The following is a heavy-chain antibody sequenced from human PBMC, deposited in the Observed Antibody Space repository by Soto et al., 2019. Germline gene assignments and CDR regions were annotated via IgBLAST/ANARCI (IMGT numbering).Heavy chain of an antibody. Sequence: QVQLVQSGAEVKKPGASVKVSCKASGYTFTSYGISWVRQAPGQGLEWMGWIRAYNGNTNYAQKLQGRVTMTTDTTTSPAYMVLRRLRADDTAVYSCARLSPARGEVASYNWFDPWGQRNIVTVFS. J-gene: IGHJ5*02. CDR3: ARLSPARGEVASYNWFDP. D-gene: IGHD2-15*01. CDR2: IRAYNGNT. V-gene: IGHV1-18*01. CDR1: GYTFTSYG.